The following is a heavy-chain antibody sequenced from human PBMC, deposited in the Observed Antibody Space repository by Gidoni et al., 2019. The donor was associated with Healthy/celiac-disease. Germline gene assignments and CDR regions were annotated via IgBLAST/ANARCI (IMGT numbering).Heavy chain of an antibody. CDR1: AFTFSSYA. CDR2: ISYDGSNK. CDR3: ATLEVPDYGDYVFDY. D-gene: IGHD4-17*01. J-gene: IGHJ4*02. V-gene: IGHV3-30-3*01. Sequence: QVQLVEPGGGVVQPERSLRLSGPASAFTFSSYAMPWVRQAQGKGLEWVAVISYDGSNKYYADSVKARFTISRDNSKNTLYLEMNSLRAEDTAVYYCATLEVPDYGDYVFDYWGQGTLVTVSS.